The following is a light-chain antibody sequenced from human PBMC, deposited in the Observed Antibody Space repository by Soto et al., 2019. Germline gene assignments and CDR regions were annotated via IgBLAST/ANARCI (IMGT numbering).Light chain of an antibody. CDR1: QRVSSY. Sequence: EIVLTQSPATLSVSPGERATLSCRASQRVSSYLAWYQQKPGQAPRLLLYDASTRATGIPATFFRSGSCATYSLPISSLEPADYSVYYCQQRSNRHQITFGQGTRVEIK. CDR3: QQRSNRHQIT. V-gene: IGKV3D-11*01. CDR2: DAS. J-gene: IGKJ5*01.